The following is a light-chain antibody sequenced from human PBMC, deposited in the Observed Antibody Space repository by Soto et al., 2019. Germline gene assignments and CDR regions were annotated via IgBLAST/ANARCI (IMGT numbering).Light chain of an antibody. J-gene: IGKJ2*01. Sequence: ETGLTQSPGTLPLSPGERATLSCRASQSVSSTYLAWYQQKSGQAPRLLIYGASSRATGIPDRFSGSGSGTDFTLTISRLEPEEFAVYYCQQFGNSFYTFGQGTKLEIK. CDR1: QSVSSTY. V-gene: IGKV3-20*01. CDR3: QQFGNSFYT. CDR2: GAS.